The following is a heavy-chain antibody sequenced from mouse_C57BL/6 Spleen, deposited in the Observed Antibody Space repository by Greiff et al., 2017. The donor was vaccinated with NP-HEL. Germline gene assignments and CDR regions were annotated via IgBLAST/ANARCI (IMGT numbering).Heavy chain of an antibody. D-gene: IGHD2-4*01. J-gene: IGHJ2*01. V-gene: IGHV1-59*01. Sequence: VQLQQSGAELVRPGTSVKLSCKASGYTFTSYWMHWVKQRPGQGLEWIGVIDPSDSYTNYNQKFKGKATLTVDTSSSTAYMQLSSLTSEDSAVYYCASEGLRRDFDYWGQGTTLTVSS. CDR2: IDPSDSYT. CDR3: ASEGLRRDFDY. CDR1: GYTFTSYW.